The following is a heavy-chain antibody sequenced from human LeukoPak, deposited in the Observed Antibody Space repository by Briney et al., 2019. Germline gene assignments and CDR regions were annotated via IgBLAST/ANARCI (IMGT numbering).Heavy chain of an antibody. Sequence: AGGSLRLSCAASGFTVSSNYMSWVRQAPGKGLEWVSVIYSGGSTYYADSVKGRFTISRDNSKNTLYLQMNNLRAEDTAVYYCARDCSSTSCYRMDDWGKGTTVTVSS. D-gene: IGHD2-2*01. CDR3: ARDCSSTSCYRMDD. CDR2: IYSGGST. CDR1: GFTVSSNY. V-gene: IGHV3-66*02. J-gene: IGHJ6*04.